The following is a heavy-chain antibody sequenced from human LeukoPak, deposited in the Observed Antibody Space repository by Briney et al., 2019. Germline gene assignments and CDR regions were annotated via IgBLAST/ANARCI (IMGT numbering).Heavy chain of an antibody. V-gene: IGHV3-11*04. CDR3: AGGGGYTSSWYLEAFDI. CDR2: ISNSGNTI. D-gene: IGHD6-13*01. CDR1: GFTFSDYY. J-gene: IGHJ3*02. Sequence: GGSLRLSCAASGFTFSDYYMSWIRQAPGKGLEWVSYISNSGNTIYYPDSAKGRFTISRDNAKNSLYLQMSSLRAEDTAVYYCAGGGGYTSSWYLEAFDIWGQGTMVTVSS.